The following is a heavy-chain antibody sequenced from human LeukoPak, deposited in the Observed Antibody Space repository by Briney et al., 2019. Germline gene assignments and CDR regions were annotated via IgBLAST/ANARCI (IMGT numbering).Heavy chain of an antibody. D-gene: IGHD3-10*01. V-gene: IGHV3-15*01. Sequence: GGSLRLSCAASGFTFTNAWMTWVRQAPGKGQEWVGRIKSKGDGETTDYAAPVKGRFIMSRDDSKATLYLQMNILQAEDTAVYYCATDLGLTMIRGVIVHWGQGALVTVSS. J-gene: IGHJ4*02. CDR2: IKSKGDGETT. CDR3: ATDLGLTMIRGVIVH. CDR1: GFTFTNAW.